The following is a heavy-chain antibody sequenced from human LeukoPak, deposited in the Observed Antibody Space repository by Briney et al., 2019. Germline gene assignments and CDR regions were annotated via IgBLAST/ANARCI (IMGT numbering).Heavy chain of an antibody. Sequence: ASVKVSCKASGYTFTSYGISWVRQAPGQGLEWMGWISAYNGNTNYAQKLQGRVTMTTDTSTSTAYMELRSLRSADTAVYYCARSYTVVTPGDYWGQGTLVTVSS. CDR2: ISAYNGNT. D-gene: IGHD4-23*01. J-gene: IGHJ4*02. V-gene: IGHV1-18*01. CDR1: GYTFTSYG. CDR3: ARSYTVVTPGDY.